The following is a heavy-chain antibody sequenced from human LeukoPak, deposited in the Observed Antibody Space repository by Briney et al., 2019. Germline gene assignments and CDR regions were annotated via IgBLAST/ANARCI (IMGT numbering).Heavy chain of an antibody. J-gene: IGHJ4*02. D-gene: IGHD3-22*01. Sequence: GGSLRLSCAASGFTFSSYSMNWVRKAPGKGLEWVGFIRSKVYGGTTEYAASVKGRFTISRDDSKSIAYLQMNSLKTEDTAVYYCTRAPPYYYDNSGYPGKWGQGTLVTVSS. CDR3: TRAPPYYYDNSGYPGK. V-gene: IGHV3-49*04. CDR1: GFTFSSYS. CDR2: IRSKVYGGTT.